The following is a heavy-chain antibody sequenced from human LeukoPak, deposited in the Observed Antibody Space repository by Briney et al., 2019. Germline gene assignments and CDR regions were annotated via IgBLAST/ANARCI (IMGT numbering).Heavy chain of an antibody. CDR3: ATGVSRWDYFDT. V-gene: IGHV3-30*03. CDR2: ISSDGSNK. J-gene: IGHJ4*02. D-gene: IGHD5-24*01. Sequence: PGGSLRLSCAASGFTFSSYGMHWVRQAPGKGLEWEAVISSDGSNKYYADSVKGRFTISRDNSKNTLYLQMNSLRAEDTAVYYCATGVSRWDYFDTWGQGTLVTVSS. CDR1: GFTFSSYG.